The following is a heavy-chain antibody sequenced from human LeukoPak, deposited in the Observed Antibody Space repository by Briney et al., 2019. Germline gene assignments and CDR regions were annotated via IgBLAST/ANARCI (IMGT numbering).Heavy chain of an antibody. V-gene: IGHV1-46*01. D-gene: IGHD6-13*01. J-gene: IGHJ4*02. CDR1: GYTFTSYY. CDR2: INPSGGST. CDR3: ARDSGAAAGSEPAFDY. Sequence: GASVKVSCKASGYTFTSYYMHWVRQAPGQGLEWMGIINPSGGSTSYAQKFQGRVTMTRDTSTSTVYMELSSLRSEDTAVYYCARDSGAAAGSEPAFDYWGQGTLVTVSS.